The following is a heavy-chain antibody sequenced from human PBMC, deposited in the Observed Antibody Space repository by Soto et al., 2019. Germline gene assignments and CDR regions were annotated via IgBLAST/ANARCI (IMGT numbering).Heavy chain of an antibody. CDR3: AKAGYSSGWYRGPWFDY. V-gene: IGHV3-9*01. J-gene: IGHJ4*02. CDR1: GFTFDDYA. CDR2: ISWNSGSI. D-gene: IGHD6-19*01. Sequence: EVQLVESGGGLVQPGRSLRLSCAASGFTFDDYAMHWVRQAPGKGLEWVSGISWNSGSIGYADSVKGRFTISRDNAKNSLYLQMNSLRAEDTALYYCAKAGYSSGWYRGPWFDYWGQGTLVTVSS.